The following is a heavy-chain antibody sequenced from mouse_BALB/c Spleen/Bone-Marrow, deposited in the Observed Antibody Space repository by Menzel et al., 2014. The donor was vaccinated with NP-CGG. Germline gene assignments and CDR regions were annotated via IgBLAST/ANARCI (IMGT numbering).Heavy chain of an antibody. CDR2: IDPANGNT. CDR1: GFNIKDTY. J-gene: IGHJ4*01. CDR3: ARWEYYAMDY. V-gene: IGHV14-3*02. D-gene: IGHD4-1*01. Sequence: EVKLVESGAELVKPGASVKLSCTASGFNIKDTYMRWVKQRPEQGLEWIGRIDPANGNTKYDPKFQGKATITADTSSNTAYLQLSSLTSEDTAAYYCARWEYYAMDYWGQGTTVTVSS.